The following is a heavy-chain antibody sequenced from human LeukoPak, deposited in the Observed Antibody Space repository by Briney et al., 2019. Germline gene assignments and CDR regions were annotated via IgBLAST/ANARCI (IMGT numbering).Heavy chain of an antibody. V-gene: IGHV3-11*04. CDR3: ARDSCSNGVCFDY. D-gene: IGHD2-8*01. Sequence: GGSLRLSCTASGFTFSDYYMSWIRQAPGKGLEWVSYISTSGSTIYYGDSAKGRFTISRDNAKNSLYLQMNSLRAEDTAVYYCARDSCSNGVCFDYWGQGTLVTVSS. CDR2: ISTSGSTI. J-gene: IGHJ4*02. CDR1: GFTFSDYY.